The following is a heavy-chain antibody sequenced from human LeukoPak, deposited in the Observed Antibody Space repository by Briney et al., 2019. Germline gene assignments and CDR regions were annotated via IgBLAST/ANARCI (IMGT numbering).Heavy chain of an antibody. J-gene: IGHJ4*02. CDR1: GFTLSTIG. CDR3: AKSGWLDN. V-gene: IGHV3-23*01. D-gene: IGHD6-19*01. Sequence: GGSLRLSCAASGFTLSTIGMRWVRQAPGKGGEWVSTISEGGEDTYYGNSVKGGFTISRDNSRNTLYLQMNSLRAEDTAVYYCAKSGWLDNWGQGTLVTVSS. CDR2: ISEGGEDT.